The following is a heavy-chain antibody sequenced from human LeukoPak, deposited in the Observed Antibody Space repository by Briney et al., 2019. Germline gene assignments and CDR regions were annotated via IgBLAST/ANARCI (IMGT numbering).Heavy chain of an antibody. J-gene: IGHJ5*02. CDR1: GGSFSGYY. V-gene: IGHV4-34*01. CDR2: INHSGST. D-gene: IGHD3-22*01. Sequence: ASETLSLTCAVYGGSFSGYYWSWIRQPPGKGLEWIGEINHSGSTNYNPSLKSRVTISVDTSKNQFSLKLSSVTAADTAVYYCARVRGYYDSRRSDPWGQGTLVTVSS. CDR3: ARVRGYYDSRRSDP.